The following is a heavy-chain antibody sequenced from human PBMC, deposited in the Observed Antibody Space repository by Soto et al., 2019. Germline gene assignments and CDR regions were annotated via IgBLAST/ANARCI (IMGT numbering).Heavy chain of an antibody. D-gene: IGHD3-10*01. CDR1: GFSVSSSQ. CDR2: IYSGGTT. V-gene: IGHV3-53*01. CDR3: ARLGPYASGTYSFHYNWLGP. J-gene: IGHJ5*02. Sequence: GSLRLSCAASGFSVSSSQMNWVRQAPGKGLEWLSVIYSGGTTYYAVSVKGRFTISRDNSKNTLYLQMNSLRAEDTAVYYCARLGPYASGTYSFHYNWLGPWGQGTLVTVSS.